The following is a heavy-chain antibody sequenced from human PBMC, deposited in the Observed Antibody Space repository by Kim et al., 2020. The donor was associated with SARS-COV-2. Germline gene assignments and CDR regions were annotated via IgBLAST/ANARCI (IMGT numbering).Heavy chain of an antibody. D-gene: IGHD5-12*01. CDR3: AKDPRGYGGSPFDF. Sequence: GGSLRLSCAASGFAFSGHAIIWVRQAPGKGLEWVSAINGNGADTYYADSVKGRFTISRDNSKNTAYLQLNSLRADDTAIYYCAKDPRGYGGSPFDFWGQGTLVTVA. J-gene: IGHJ4*02. CDR1: GFAFSGHA. CDR2: INGNGADT. V-gene: IGHV3-23*01.